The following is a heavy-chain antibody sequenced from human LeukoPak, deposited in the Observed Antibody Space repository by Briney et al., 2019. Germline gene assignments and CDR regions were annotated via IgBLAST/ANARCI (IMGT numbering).Heavy chain of an antibody. J-gene: IGHJ3*01. D-gene: IGHD3-10*01. V-gene: IGHV3-30*03. CDR2: ISYDGDDK. CDR3: ARDAFRFRDLGDAFDV. Sequence: GGSLRLSCAASGFTFSSYSMNWVRQAPGKGLEGVAMISYDGDDKYYADSVKGRFTISRDNSRTSLFLQMNSLRPEDTAVYYCARDAFRFRDLGDAFDVWGQGTMVTVSS. CDR1: GFTFSSYS.